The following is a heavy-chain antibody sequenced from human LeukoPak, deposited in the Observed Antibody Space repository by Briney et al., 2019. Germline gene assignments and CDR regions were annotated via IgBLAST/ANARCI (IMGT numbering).Heavy chain of an antibody. V-gene: IGHV1-2*02. J-gene: IGHJ4*02. D-gene: IGHD1-14*01. CDR2: INPNSGGT. CDR3: AREYMTGPFDY. CDR1: GYTFTGYY. Sequence: GASVRVSCKAAGYTFTGYYMHWVRQAPGQGLEGMGWINPNSGGTNYAQKFQGRVTMTRDTSISTAYMELSRLRSDDTAVYYCAREYMTGPFDYWGQGTLVTVYS.